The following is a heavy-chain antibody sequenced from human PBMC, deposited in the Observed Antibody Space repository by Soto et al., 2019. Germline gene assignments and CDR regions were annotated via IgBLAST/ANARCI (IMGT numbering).Heavy chain of an antibody. J-gene: IGHJ4*02. D-gene: IGHD6-13*01. CDR1: GGSISSSSYY. Sequence: QLQLQESGPGLVKPSETLSLTCTVSGGSISSSSYYWGWIRQPPGKGLEWIGGFYNSGSSYYNPSLKRRVTLSVNTSKNQFSLKLSSVTAADTAVYYCARRGSSSWYGYWGQGTLVTVSS. V-gene: IGHV4-39*01. CDR3: ARRGSSSWYGY. CDR2: FYNSGSS.